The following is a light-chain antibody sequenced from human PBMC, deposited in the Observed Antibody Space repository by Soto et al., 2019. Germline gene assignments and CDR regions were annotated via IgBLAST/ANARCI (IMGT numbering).Light chain of an antibody. Sequence: IVGTQSPATLSVSPRARAALSCMASQSVSSNLAWYQQKPGQAPRLLIYGASTRATGIPARFSGSGSGTEFTLTISSLQSEDFAVYYCQQYNNWPPITVGQGTRLEI. CDR3: QQYNNWPPIT. J-gene: IGKJ5*01. V-gene: IGKV3-15*01. CDR2: GAS. CDR1: QSVSSN.